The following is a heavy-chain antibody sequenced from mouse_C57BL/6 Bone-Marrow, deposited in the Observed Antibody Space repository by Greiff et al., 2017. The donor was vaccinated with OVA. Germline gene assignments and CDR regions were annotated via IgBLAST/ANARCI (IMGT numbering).Heavy chain of an antibody. Sequence: EVQVVESGGGLVQPGGSLKLSCAASGFTFSDYGMAWVRQAPRKGPEWVAFISNFAYSIYYADTVTGRFTISRENAKNNLYLEMSSLRSEDTAMDYCARIYYYGSSDWYFDVWGTGTTVTVSS. V-gene: IGHV5-15*01. CDR1: GFTFSDYG. CDR3: ARIYYYGSSDWYFDV. CDR2: ISNFAYSI. J-gene: IGHJ1*03. D-gene: IGHD1-1*01.